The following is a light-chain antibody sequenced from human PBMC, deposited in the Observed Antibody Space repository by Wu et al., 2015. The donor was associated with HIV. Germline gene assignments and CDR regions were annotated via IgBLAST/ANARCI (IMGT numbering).Light chain of an antibody. J-gene: IGKJ4*01. CDR3: QQYGFSQLT. Sequence: EVVLTQSPGTLSLSPGERATLSCKSSQTVTNSYLAWYQHKPGQAPRLLIYGATSRATGIPDRFSGSGSEKDFTLTISGVEPEDFAVYYCQQYGFSQLTFGGGTKVEVK. CDR1: QTVTNSY. CDR2: GAT. V-gene: IGKV3-20*01.